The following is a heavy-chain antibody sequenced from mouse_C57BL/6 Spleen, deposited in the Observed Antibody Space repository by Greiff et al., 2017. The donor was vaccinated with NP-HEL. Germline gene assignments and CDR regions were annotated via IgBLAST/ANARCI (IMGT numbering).Heavy chain of an antibody. CDR3: ARSNPYYYGSSCDY. Sequence: QVQLKQSGPELVKPGASVKISCKASGYAFSSSWMNWVKQRPGKGLEWIGRIYPGDGDTNYNGKFKGKATLTADKSSSTAYMQLSSLTSEDSAVYFCARSNPYYYGSSCDYWGQGTTLTVSS. V-gene: IGHV1-82*01. J-gene: IGHJ2*01. CDR2: IYPGDGDT. D-gene: IGHD1-1*01. CDR1: GYAFSSSW.